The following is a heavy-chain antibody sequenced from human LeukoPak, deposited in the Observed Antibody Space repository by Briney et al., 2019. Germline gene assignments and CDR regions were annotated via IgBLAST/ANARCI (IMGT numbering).Heavy chain of an antibody. CDR1: GFTFSSYS. Sequence: SGGSLRLSCAASGFTFSSYSMNWVRQAPGKGPEWVSYISSSSATIYYADSVKGRFTISRDNAKNSLYLQMNSLRAEDTAVYYCARDGRDGYIDYWGQGTLVTVSS. CDR2: ISSSSATI. V-gene: IGHV3-48*04. D-gene: IGHD5-24*01. CDR3: ARDGRDGYIDY. J-gene: IGHJ4*02.